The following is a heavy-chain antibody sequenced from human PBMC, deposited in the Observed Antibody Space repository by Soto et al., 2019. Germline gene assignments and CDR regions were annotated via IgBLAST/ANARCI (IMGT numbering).Heavy chain of an antibody. CDR1: GFTVSSNY. J-gene: IGHJ3*01. V-gene: IGHV3-66*01. CDR2: IYSAGNT. Sequence: EVQLVESGGGLVQPGGSLRLSCVVSGFTVSSNYMNWVRQAPGKGLEWVSIIYSAGNTYYAASVKDRFTISRVNAKNTLYLQMNNLRVGDAAVYYCARGGAGGQGRMVTVSS. CDR3: ARGGA.